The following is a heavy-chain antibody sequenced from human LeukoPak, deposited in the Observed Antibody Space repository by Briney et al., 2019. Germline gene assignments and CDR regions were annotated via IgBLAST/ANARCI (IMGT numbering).Heavy chain of an antibody. CDR1: GGSISSYY. D-gene: IGHD3-10*01. CDR2: IYYSGST. Sequence: KPSETLSLTCTVSGGSISSYYWSWIRQPPAKGLEGIGYIYYSGSTNYNPSLKSRVTISADTSKNQFSLKLSSVTAADTAVYYCAREYYGSGSYVIDYWGQGTLVTVSS. J-gene: IGHJ4*02. CDR3: AREYYGSGSYVIDY. V-gene: IGHV4-59*01.